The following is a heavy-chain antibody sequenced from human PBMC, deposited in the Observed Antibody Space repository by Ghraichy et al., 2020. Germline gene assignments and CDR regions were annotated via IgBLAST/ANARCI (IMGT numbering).Heavy chain of an antibody. Sequence: SGPTLVKPTQTLTLTCTFSGFSLSTRGVGVGWIRQPPGKALEWLALIYWDDDKRYSPSLKSRLTITKDTSKNQVVLTMTNMDPVDTATYYCAHWVRYCSSTSCSYYFDYWGQGTLVTVSS. CDR2: IYWDDDK. CDR3: AHWVRYCSSTSCSYYFDY. V-gene: IGHV2-5*02. J-gene: IGHJ4*02. D-gene: IGHD2-2*01. CDR1: GFSLSTRGVG.